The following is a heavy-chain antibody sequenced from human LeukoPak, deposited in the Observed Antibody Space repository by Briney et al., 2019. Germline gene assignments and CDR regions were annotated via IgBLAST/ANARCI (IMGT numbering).Heavy chain of an antibody. Sequence: GGSLRLSCAASGFTVSNNYMSWVRQAPGKGLEWVSIIYSGGSTYYADSVKGRFTISRDNSKNTLYVQMNSLRTEDTAVYYCARASHGDAFDIWGQGTMVTVSS. CDR2: IYSGGST. V-gene: IGHV3-53*01. J-gene: IGHJ3*02. CDR3: ARASHGDAFDI. CDR1: GFTVSNNY.